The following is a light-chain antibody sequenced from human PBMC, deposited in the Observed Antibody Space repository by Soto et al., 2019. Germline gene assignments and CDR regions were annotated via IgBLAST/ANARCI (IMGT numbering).Light chain of an antibody. CDR2: EVS. V-gene: IGLV2-14*01. CDR1: SGDVGGSNH. J-gene: IGLJ1*01. CDR3: SSYTSSSTPYV. Sequence: QSVLTQPRSVSGSPGQSVTISCTGTSGDVGGSNHVSWYQHHPGKAPKLMIYEVSNRPSGVSNRFSGSKSGNTASLTISGLQAEDEADYYCSSYTSSSTPYVFXTGTKVTVL.